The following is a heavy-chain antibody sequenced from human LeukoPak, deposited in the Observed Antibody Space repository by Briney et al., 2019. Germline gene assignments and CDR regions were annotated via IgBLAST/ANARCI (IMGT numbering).Heavy chain of an antibody. J-gene: IGHJ4*02. V-gene: IGHV4-38-2*02. CDR2: IYHSGST. Sequence: TSETLSLTCTVSGYSISSAYYWGFIRQPPGKGLEWIGSIYHSGSTYYNASLKSRVTISLDTSKNQFSLKLSSVTAADTAVYYCARGGFWWELLVAFDYWGQGTLVTVSS. D-gene: IGHD1-26*01. CDR1: GYSISSAYY. CDR3: ARGGFWWELLVAFDY.